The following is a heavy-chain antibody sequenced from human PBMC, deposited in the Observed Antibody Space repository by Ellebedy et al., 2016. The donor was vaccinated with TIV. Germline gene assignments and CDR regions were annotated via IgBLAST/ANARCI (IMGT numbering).Heavy chain of an antibody. CDR2: INNDGSST. CDR1: GFAFSNHW. D-gene: IGHD2-21*02. Sequence: GESLKISCAASGFAFSNHWMHWVRQAPGKGLEWVSRINNDGSSTIYADSVKGRFTISRDNAKNTLYLQMNSLRAEDTAVYYCARGGGCGRGDCWAFDYWGQGIMVTVSS. V-gene: IGHV3-74*01. CDR3: ARGGGCGRGDCWAFDY. J-gene: IGHJ4*02.